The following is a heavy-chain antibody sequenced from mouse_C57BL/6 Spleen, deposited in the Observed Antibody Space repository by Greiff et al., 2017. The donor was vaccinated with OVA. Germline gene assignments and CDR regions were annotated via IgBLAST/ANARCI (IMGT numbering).Heavy chain of an antibody. J-gene: IGHJ3*01. CDR1: GFNIKDDY. V-gene: IGHV14-4*01. CDR3: TSLYYGNYEAY. Sequence: VQLQQSGAELVRPGASVKLSCTASGFNIKDDYMHWVKQRPEQGLEWIGWIDPENGDTEYASKFQGKATITADTSSNTAYLQLSSLTSEDTAVYYCTSLYYGNYEAYWGQGTLVTVSA. CDR2: IDPENGDT. D-gene: IGHD2-1*01.